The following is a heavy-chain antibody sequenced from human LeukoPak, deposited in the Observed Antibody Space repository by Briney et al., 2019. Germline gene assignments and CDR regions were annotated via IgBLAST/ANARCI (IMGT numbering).Heavy chain of an antibody. D-gene: IGHD1-26*01. Sequence: PSETLSLTCAVYGGSFSGYYWSWIRQPPGKGLEWIGEINHSGSTNYNPSLKSRVTISVDTSKNQFSLKLSSVTAADTAVYYCARHSIMYSGEHWYFDLWGRGTLVTVSS. V-gene: IGHV4-34*01. CDR1: GGSFSGYY. CDR2: INHSGST. J-gene: IGHJ2*01. CDR3: ARHSIMYSGEHWYFDL.